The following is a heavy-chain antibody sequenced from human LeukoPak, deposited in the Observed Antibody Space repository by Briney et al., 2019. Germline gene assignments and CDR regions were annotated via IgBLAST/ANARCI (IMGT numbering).Heavy chain of an antibody. CDR3: AREGSGRTRVYFDY. CDR2: IIPIFGTA. CDR1: GYTFTGYY. J-gene: IGHJ4*02. Sequence: ASVKVSCKASGYTFTGYYMHWVRQAPGQGLEWMGGIIPIFGTANYAQKFQGRVTITADESTSTAYMELSSLRSEDTAVYYCAREGSGRTRVYFDYWGQGTLVTVSS. D-gene: IGHD3-10*01. V-gene: IGHV1-69*13.